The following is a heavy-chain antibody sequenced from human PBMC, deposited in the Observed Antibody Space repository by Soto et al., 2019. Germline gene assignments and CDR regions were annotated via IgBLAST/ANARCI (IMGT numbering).Heavy chain of an antibody. CDR1: GYSFSSYW. Sequence: PGESLKISCKGSGYSFSSYWIGWVRQRPGKGLEWMGIIYPGDSDTRYSPSFQGQVTISAAKSISTAYLQWSSLKASDSAIYYCTRTRTFSLGFYYYGMDVWGQGTTVTVSS. CDR2: IYPGDSDT. D-gene: IGHD3-3*02. J-gene: IGHJ6*02. CDR3: TRTRTFSLGFYYYGMDV. V-gene: IGHV5-51*01.